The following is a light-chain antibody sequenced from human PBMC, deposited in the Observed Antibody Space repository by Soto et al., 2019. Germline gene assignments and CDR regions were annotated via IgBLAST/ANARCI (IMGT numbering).Light chain of an antibody. J-gene: IGKJ5*01. Sequence: DIQMTQSPSSLSASVGDTITITCRASQSISNFLNWYQQKSGKAPKLLIYDTFTLQSGVRSRFSGSGSGTDYALTISSLQPEDFATYYCQQSLRPPITFGQGTRLEIK. CDR3: QQSLRPPIT. CDR2: DTF. CDR1: QSISNF. V-gene: IGKV1-39*01.